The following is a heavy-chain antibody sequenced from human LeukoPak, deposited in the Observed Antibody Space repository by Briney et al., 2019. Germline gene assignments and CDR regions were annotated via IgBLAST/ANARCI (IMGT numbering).Heavy chain of an antibody. J-gene: IGHJ4*02. CDR2: IQAKAYGGAT. D-gene: IGHD2-2*01. V-gene: IGHV3-49*04. CDR1: GFTFGDYA. CDR3: TRAPHPRCSSSGCYLDY. Sequence: GRSLRLSCSTSGFTFGDYAMSWVRQAPGKGLEWVGFIQAKAYGGATKYAASVNGRFSSSRDDSQSIANLKMNDLKTEATAVYYCTRAPHPRCSSSGCYLDYWGQGTLVTVSS.